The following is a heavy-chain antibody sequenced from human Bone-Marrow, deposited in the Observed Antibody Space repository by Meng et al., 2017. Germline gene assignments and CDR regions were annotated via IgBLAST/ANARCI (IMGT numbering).Heavy chain of an antibody. V-gene: IGHV4-34*01. Sequence: QRKRLGEGILKPSETLSLTCVVSGGSFSDYYWSWIRQPPGKGLEWIGEINHSGSTNYNPSLESRATISVDTSQNNLSLKLSSVTAADSAVYYCARGPTTMAHDFDYWGQGTLVTVSS. CDR2: INHSGST. CDR1: GGSFSDYY. CDR3: ARGPTTMAHDFDY. J-gene: IGHJ4*02. D-gene: IGHD4-11*01.